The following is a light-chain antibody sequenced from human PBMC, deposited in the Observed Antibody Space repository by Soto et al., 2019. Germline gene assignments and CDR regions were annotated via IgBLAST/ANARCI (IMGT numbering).Light chain of an antibody. J-gene: IGLJ1*01. V-gene: IGLV2-23*01. CDR2: EGN. CDR3: CSSAPSRNVV. CDR1: SSAVGSYRL. Sequence: QSALTQNPYLSGSHGQSITISCTGSSSAVGSYRLVSWYQCHPGKVPKLIIYEGNKRPSGVSNRFSGSEPGNTASLTISGLQAEEEADYYCCSSAPSRNVVFGTGTKVTVL.